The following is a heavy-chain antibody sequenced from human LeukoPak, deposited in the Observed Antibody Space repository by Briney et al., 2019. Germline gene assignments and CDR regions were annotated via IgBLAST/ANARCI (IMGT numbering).Heavy chain of an antibody. CDR2: ISYDGSNK. CDR1: GFTFSSYA. CDR3: AKDASIAAAGNFQH. V-gene: IGHV3-30*04. Sequence: GRSLRLSCAASGFTFSSYAMHWVRQAPGKGLEWVAVISYDGSNKYYADSVKGRFTISRDNSKNTLYLQMNSLRAEDTAVYYCAKDASIAAAGNFQHWGQGTLVTVSS. D-gene: IGHD6-13*01. J-gene: IGHJ1*01.